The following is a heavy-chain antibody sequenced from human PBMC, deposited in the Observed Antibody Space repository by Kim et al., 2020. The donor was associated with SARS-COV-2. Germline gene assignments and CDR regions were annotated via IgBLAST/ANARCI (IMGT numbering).Heavy chain of an antibody. V-gene: IGHV4-4*02. Sequence: SETLSLTCAVSGGSISSSNWWSWVRQPPGKGLEWIGEIYHSGSTNYNPSLKSRVTISVDKSKNQFSLKLSSVTAADTAVYYCARGSSSGWKTGDWFDPWGQGTLVTVSS. D-gene: IGHD6-19*01. CDR2: IYHSGST. CDR3: ARGSSSGWKTGDWFDP. J-gene: IGHJ5*02. CDR1: GGSISSSNW.